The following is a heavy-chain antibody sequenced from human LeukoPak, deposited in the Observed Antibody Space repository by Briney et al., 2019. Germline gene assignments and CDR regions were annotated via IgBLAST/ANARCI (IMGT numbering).Heavy chain of an antibody. J-gene: IGHJ3*01. D-gene: IGHD3-10*01. CDR1: GVSISSGSNY. V-gene: IGHV4-39*07. CDR3: TRSDGYGLVGI. Sequence: PSETLSLSCSVSGVSISSGSNYWGWIRQPPGKTLEWIVSIYSSGSTYYNSSLKSRFIILIDTSKNHFSLTLSSVTAADTAVYYCTRSDGYGLVGIWGQGTMVTVSS. CDR2: IYSSGST.